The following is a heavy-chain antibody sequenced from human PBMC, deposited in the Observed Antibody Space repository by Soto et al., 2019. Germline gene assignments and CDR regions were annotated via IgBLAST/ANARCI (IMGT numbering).Heavy chain of an antibody. V-gene: IGHV4-30-4*02. D-gene: IGHD3-3*01. CDR1: GGSISSGDYY. Sequence: PSETLSLTCTVSGGSISSGDYYWSWIRQPPGKGLEWIGYIYYSGSTYYNPSLKSRVTISVDTSKNQFSLKLSSVTAADTAVYYCARAGDYDFWSGYSNDAFDIWGQGTMVTVSS. J-gene: IGHJ3*02. CDR2: IYYSGST. CDR3: ARAGDYDFWSGYSNDAFDI.